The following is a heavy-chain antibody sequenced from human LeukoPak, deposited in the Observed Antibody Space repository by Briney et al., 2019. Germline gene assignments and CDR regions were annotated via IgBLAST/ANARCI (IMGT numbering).Heavy chain of an antibody. Sequence: GASVKVSCKASGGTFSSYAISWVRQAPGQGLEWMGGIIPIFGTANYAQKFQGRVTITADESTSTAYMELSSLRSEDTAVYYCARERLYYDFWSGSPRAWFDPWGQGTLVTVSS. D-gene: IGHD3-3*01. V-gene: IGHV1-69*13. CDR3: ARERLYYDFWSGSPRAWFDP. CDR2: IIPIFGTA. J-gene: IGHJ5*02. CDR1: GGTFSSYA.